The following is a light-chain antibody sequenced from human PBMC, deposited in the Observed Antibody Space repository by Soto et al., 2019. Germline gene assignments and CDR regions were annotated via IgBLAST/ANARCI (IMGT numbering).Light chain of an antibody. J-gene: IGKJ4*01. Sequence: DIQVTQSPSSLSASLGDRVTITCRANQALGVFLAWFQQQPGKVPKLLTYAPPALQSGVPPRFSGSGSGTDFTLTISSLQPEDIAPYYCQKYNSAPLTFGGGTKVDIK. CDR1: QALGVF. CDR3: QKYNSAPLT. CDR2: APP. V-gene: IGKV1-27*01.